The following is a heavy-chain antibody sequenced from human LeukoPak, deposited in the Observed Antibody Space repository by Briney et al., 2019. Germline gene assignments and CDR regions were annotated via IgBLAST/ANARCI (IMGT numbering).Heavy chain of an antibody. CDR3: FRTHRGGAKNAFDI. V-gene: IGHV1-2*02. D-gene: IGHD3-16*01. J-gene: IGHJ3*02. CDR2: INPNSGGT. Sequence: ASVKVSCKASGYTFTGYYMHWVRQAPGQGLEWMEWINPNSGGTNYAHKFQGRVTTTRDTSISTAYMELSRLRSDDTAVYYCFRTHRGGAKNAFDIWGQGTMVTVSS. CDR1: GYTFTGYY.